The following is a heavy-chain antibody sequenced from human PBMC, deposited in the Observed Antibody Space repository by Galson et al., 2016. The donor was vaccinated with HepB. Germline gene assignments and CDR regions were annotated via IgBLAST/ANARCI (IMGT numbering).Heavy chain of an antibody. Sequence: SLRLSCAASGFTVSTNYMSWVRQAPGKGLEWVTVIYSGGSTYYADSVKGRFTISRNISKNTVYLQMNSLGAEDTAVYYCARGRGADFWSGYHDYWGQGTQVTVSS. CDR2: IYSGGST. CDR3: ARGRGADFWSGYHDY. D-gene: IGHD3-3*01. V-gene: IGHV3-53*01. J-gene: IGHJ4*02. CDR1: GFTVSTNY.